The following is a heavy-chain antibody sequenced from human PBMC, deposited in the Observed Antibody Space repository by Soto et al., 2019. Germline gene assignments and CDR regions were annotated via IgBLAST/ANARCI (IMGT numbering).Heavy chain of an antibody. V-gene: IGHV3-23*01. CDR1: GFTFSSYA. J-gene: IGHJ6*03. CDR3: AKAATYYYGSGSVDYYYMDV. CDR2: ISGSGGST. Sequence: GGSLRLSCAASGFTFSSYAMSWVRQAPGKGLEWVSAISGSGGSTYYADSVKGRFTISRDNSKNTLYLQMNSLRAEDTAVYYCAKAATYYYGSGSVDYYYMDVWGKGTTVTVSS. D-gene: IGHD3-10*01.